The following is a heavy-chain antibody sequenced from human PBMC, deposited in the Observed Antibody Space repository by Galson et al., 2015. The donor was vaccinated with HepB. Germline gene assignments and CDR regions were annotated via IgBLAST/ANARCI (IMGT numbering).Heavy chain of an antibody. CDR3: ARSATSGWYVYYFDY. D-gene: IGHD6-19*01. J-gene: IGHJ4*02. Sequence: SVKVSCKASGYTFTGYYMHWVRQAPGQGLEWMGWINPNSGGTNYAQKFQGWVTMTRDTSISTAYMELSRLRSDDTAVYYCARSATSGWYVYYFDYWGQGTLVTVSS. V-gene: IGHV1-2*04. CDR1: GYTFTGYY. CDR2: INPNSGGT.